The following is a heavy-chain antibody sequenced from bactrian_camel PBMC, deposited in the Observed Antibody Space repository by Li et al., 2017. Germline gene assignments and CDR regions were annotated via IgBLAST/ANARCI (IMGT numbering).Heavy chain of an antibody. CDR3: AADGACYPGSWQKDYEYNY. Sequence: VQLVESGGGSVQAGGSLRLSCAASSTTYCMGWFRQAPGKEREGVARADSDDITTYADSVKGRFTISRDGASKILYLQMNSLKPEDTAMYYCAADGACYPGSWQKDYEYNYWGQGTQVTVS. J-gene: IGHJ4*01. D-gene: IGHD1*01. V-gene: IGHV3S53*01. CDR1: STTYC. CDR2: ADSDDIT.